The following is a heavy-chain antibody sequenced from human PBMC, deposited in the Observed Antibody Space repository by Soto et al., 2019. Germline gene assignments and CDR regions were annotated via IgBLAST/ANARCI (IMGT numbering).Heavy chain of an antibody. V-gene: IGHV3-64*01. CDR1: GFTLSGYV. Sequence: GSLRLSCAASGFTLSGYVMDWVRQAPGKGLEYVSGISSNGVGTYYANSVQGRFTISRDNSKNTVYLQMGSLRPEDMAVYYCARRARPDFYYMDVWGKGTTVTVSS. D-gene: IGHD6-6*01. CDR2: ISSNGVGT. J-gene: IGHJ6*03. CDR3: ARRARPDFYYMDV.